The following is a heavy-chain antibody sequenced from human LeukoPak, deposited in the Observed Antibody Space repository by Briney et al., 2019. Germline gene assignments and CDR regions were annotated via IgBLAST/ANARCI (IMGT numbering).Heavy chain of an antibody. CDR1: GGSFRGHY. CDR2: INHSENT. Sequence: SETLSLTCAVFGGSFRGHYWSWIRQPPGKRMEWLGEINHSENTNYNPSLKSRVTISVDTSKNQFSLKLTSVTAADTAVYFCVREGPSVTNFDFWAQGTRVTVSS. CDR3: VREGPSVTNFDF. V-gene: IGHV4-34*01. J-gene: IGHJ4*02.